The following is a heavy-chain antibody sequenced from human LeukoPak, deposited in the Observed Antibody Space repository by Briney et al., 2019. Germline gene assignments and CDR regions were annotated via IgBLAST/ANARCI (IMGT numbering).Heavy chain of an antibody. D-gene: IGHD3-22*01. CDR1: RFTFSSYS. V-gene: IGHV3-48*01. J-gene: IGHJ4*02. CDR3: ARAYYYDSSAYYWFDY. Sequence: GGSLRLSCAASRFTFSSYSMNWVRQAPGKGLEWVSYISSSSSTIYYADSVKGRFTISRDNAKNSLYLQMNSLRAEDTAVYYCARAYYYDSSAYYWFDYWGQGTLVTVSS. CDR2: ISSSSSTI.